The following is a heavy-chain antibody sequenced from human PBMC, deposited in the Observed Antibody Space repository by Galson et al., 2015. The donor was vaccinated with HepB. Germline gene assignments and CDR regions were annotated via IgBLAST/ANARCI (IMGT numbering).Heavy chain of an antibody. CDR2: IWYDGSNK. V-gene: IGHV3-33*01. D-gene: IGHD6-13*01. Sequence: SLRLSCAASGFTFSSYGMHWVRQAPGKGLEWVAVIWYDGSNKYYADSVKGRFTISRDNSKNTLYLQMNSLRAEDTAVYYCARDSSSSSWYGAGYMDVWGKGTTVTVSS. J-gene: IGHJ6*03. CDR3: ARDSSSSSWYGAGYMDV. CDR1: GFTFSSYG.